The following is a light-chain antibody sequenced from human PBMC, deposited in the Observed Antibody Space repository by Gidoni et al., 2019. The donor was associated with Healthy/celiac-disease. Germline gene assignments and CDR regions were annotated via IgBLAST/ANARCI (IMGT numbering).Light chain of an antibody. V-gene: IGLV1-40*01. CDR2: GNS. J-gene: IGLJ1*01. CDR3: QSYDSSLSGYV. CDR1: SSNIGAGYD. Sequence: QSVLTQPPSVSGAPGQRGTIPCTGSSSNIGAGYDVHWYQQLPGTAPKLLIYGNSNRPSGFPDRFSGSKSGTSASLAITGLQAEDEADYYCQSYDSSLSGYVFGTGTKVTVL.